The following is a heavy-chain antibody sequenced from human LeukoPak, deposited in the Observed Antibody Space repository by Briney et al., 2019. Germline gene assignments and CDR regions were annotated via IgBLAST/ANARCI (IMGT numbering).Heavy chain of an antibody. V-gene: IGHV5-51*01. CDR1: GYSFTSYW. J-gene: IGHJ4*02. CDR2: IYPGDSDT. Sequence: GESLKISCKGSGYSFTSYWIGWVRQMPGKGLGWMGIIYPGDSDTRYSPTFQGQVTISADKSISTAYLQWSSLKASDTAMYYCARQDYYDSSGYIDYWGQGTLVTVSS. D-gene: IGHD3-22*01. CDR3: ARQDYYDSSGYIDY.